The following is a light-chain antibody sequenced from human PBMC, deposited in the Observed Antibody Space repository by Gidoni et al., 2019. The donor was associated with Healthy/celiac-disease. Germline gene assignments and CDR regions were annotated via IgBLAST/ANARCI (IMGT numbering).Light chain of an antibody. CDR2: DAS. V-gene: IGKV3-11*01. CDR1: QSVSSY. Sequence: EIVLTQSPATLSLSPGERATLSCRASQSVSSYLAWYQQKPGQAPRLLIYDASNRATGIPARFSGSGSGTDFTLTSSSLEPEDFAVYYCQQRSNWPPGFTFXPXTKVDIK. J-gene: IGKJ3*01. CDR3: QQRSNWPPGFT.